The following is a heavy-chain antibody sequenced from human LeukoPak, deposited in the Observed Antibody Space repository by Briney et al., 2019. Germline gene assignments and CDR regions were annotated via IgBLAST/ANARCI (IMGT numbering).Heavy chain of an antibody. Sequence: GGSLRLSCAASGFTFSSYEMNWVRQAPGKGLEWVSYISSSGSTIYYADSVKGRFTISRDNAKNSLYLQMNSLRAEDTAVYYCARGKYYYDSSGYYYYYGMDVWGQGTTVIVSS. D-gene: IGHD3-22*01. J-gene: IGHJ6*02. CDR2: ISSSGSTI. CDR1: GFTFSSYE. V-gene: IGHV3-48*03. CDR3: ARGKYYYDSSGYYYYYGMDV.